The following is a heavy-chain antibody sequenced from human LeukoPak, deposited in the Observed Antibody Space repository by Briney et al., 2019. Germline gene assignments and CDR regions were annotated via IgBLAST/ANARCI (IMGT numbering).Heavy chain of an antibody. Sequence: SETLSLTCTVSGGSISSGDYYWRWIRQPPGRGLEWFGYIYYSGCTYYNPSLKSRVTISVDTSKNQFSLKLSSVTAADTAVYYCAREVVPAAIGRVYYFDYWGQGTLVTVSS. J-gene: IGHJ4*02. CDR3: AREVVPAAIGRVYYFDY. CDR1: GGSISSGDYY. V-gene: IGHV4-30-4*08. D-gene: IGHD2-2*02. CDR2: IYYSGCT.